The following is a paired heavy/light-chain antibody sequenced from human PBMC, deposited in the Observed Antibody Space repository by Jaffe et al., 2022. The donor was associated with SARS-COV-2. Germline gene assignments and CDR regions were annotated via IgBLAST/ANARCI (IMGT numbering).Heavy chain of an antibody. J-gene: IGHJ4*02. D-gene: IGHD3-22*01. V-gene: IGHV4-34*01. CDR3: ARGPYYFDGSGYHY. Sequence: QVQLQQWGAGLLKPSETLSLTCAVYGGSFSGYYWSWIRQPPGKGLEWIGEIDHSGSTNYNPSLKSRVTISVDTSNNRFSLKLISLTAADTAVYYCARGPYYFDGSGYHYWGQGTLVTVSS. CDR1: GGSFSGYY. CDR2: IDHSGST.
Light chain of an antibody. CDR1: QSLVYSDGNTY. J-gene: IGKJ2*01. V-gene: IGKV2-30*01. Sequence: DAVMTQSPLSLPVTLGQPASISCRSSQSLVYSDGNTYLNWFQQRPGQSPRRLIYKVSNRASGVPDRFSGSGSGTDFTLRISRVEAEDVGVYFCMQGTHWPRTFGQGTRLEIK. CDR2: KVS. CDR3: MQGTHWPRT.